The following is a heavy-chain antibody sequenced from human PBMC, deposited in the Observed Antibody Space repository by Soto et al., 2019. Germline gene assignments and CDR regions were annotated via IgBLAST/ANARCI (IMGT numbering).Heavy chain of an antibody. Sequence: SETLSLTCAVSGGSLSSSSFFWGWIRQPPGKGLEWIGSMHSRGRSYYNASLKSRLTISVDTSKNQFSLRLTSVAATDTAVYFCASHIEFSGSSVFDSWGQGTLVTVSS. CDR2: MHSRGRS. CDR3: ASHIEFSGSSVFDS. J-gene: IGHJ4*02. CDR1: GGSLSSSSFF. V-gene: IGHV4-39*01. D-gene: IGHD6-6*01.